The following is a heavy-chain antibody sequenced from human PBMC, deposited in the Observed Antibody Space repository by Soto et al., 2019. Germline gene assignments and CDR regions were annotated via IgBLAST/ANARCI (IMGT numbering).Heavy chain of an antibody. D-gene: IGHD6-13*01. Sequence: SETLSLTCTVSGGSISSYYWSWIRQPPGKGLEWIGYIYYSGSTNYNPSLKSRVTISVDTSKNQFSLKLSSVTAADTAVYYCAKGPSLIVAQGQQLAHVLDYWGQGTLVTVSS. CDR3: AKGPSLIVAQGQQLAHVLDY. V-gene: IGHV4-59*01. CDR2: IYYSGST. J-gene: IGHJ4*02. CDR1: GGSISSYY.